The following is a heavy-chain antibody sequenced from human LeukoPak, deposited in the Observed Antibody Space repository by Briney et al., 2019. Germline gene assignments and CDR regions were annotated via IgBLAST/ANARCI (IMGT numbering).Heavy chain of an antibody. J-gene: IGHJ3*02. D-gene: IGHD4-17*01. CDR2: IYPGDSDT. CDR1: GYSFTTSW. V-gene: IGHV5-51*01. Sequence: GESLKISCKGSGYSFTTSWIGWVRQMPGKGLEWMGIIYPGDSDTRYSPSFQGQVTISADKSISTAYLQWSSLKASDTAVYYCARTAGGDYEGDAVDIWGQGTMVTVSS. CDR3: ARTAGGDYEGDAVDI.